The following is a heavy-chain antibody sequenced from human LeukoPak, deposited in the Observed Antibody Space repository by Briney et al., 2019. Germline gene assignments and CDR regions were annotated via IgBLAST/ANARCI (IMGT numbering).Heavy chain of an antibody. Sequence: GGSLRLSCAASGFTFSSYSIDWVRQAPGKGLEWLSYISSSRSTIYYADSVKGQFTISRDNAKNSVYLQMNSLRAEDTAVYYCARVWSSGYTKDYWRQGTLVTVPS. CDR2: ISSSRSTI. CDR3: ARVWSSGYTKDY. V-gene: IGHV3-48*04. CDR1: GFTFSSYS. D-gene: IGHD3-22*01. J-gene: IGHJ4*02.